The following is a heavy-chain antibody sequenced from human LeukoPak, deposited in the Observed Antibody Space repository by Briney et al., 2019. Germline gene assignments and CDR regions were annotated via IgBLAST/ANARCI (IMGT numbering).Heavy chain of an antibody. J-gene: IGHJ4*02. Sequence: GGSLRLSCAASGFTFSSYAMSWVRQAPGKGLEWVSAISGSGGSTYYADSVKGRFTISRDNSKNTLYLQMNSLRAEDTAVYYCAKGRYFGSGYGSDYWGQGTLVTVSS. CDR3: AKGRYFGSGYGSDY. V-gene: IGHV3-23*01. D-gene: IGHD3-3*01. CDR1: GFTFSSYA. CDR2: ISGSGGST.